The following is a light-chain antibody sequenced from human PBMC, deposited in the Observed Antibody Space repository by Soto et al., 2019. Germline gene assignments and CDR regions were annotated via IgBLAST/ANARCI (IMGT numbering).Light chain of an antibody. CDR2: GAS. CDR3: QQYFEWPPMT. V-gene: IGKV3-15*01. Sequence: EISLTQSPATLSLSPGSRATLSCRASQSVSTFLAWYQQKPGQAPRLLISGASTRAAGISDRFRGSGSGTEFTLTISSLRSEDSAIYYCQQYFEWPPMTFGQGTKVEI. CDR1: QSVSTF. J-gene: IGKJ1*01.